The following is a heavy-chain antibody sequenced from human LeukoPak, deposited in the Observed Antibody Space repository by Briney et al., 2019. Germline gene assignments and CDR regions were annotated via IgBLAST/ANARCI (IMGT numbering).Heavy chain of an antibody. Sequence: ASVKVSCKASGYTFTSYDINWVRQATGQGLEWMGWMNPNSGNTGYAQKFQGRVTMTRNTSISTAYMELSSLRSEDTAVYYCARDSPDRNYYYYYYMDVWGKGTTVTVSS. CDR2: MNPNSGNT. V-gene: IGHV1-8*01. CDR1: GYTFTSYD. J-gene: IGHJ6*03. D-gene: IGHD6-13*01. CDR3: ARDSPDRNYYYYYYMDV.